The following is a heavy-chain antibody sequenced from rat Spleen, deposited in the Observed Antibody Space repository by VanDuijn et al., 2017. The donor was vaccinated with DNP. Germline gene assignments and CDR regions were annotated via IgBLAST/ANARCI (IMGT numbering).Heavy chain of an antibody. Sequence: EVQLVESGGGLVQPGRSLKLSCAASGFTFSNHYMAWVRQAPKKGLEWVATMSTSGGETYYSKSVKGRVTISRDNAKSSLYLEMNSLKTEDTATYYCARLESTTDHYFDYWGQGVMVTVFS. CDR2: MSTSGGET. CDR3: ARLESTTDHYFDY. D-gene: IGHD1-6*01. CDR1: GFTFSNHY. V-gene: IGHV5-25*01. J-gene: IGHJ2*01.